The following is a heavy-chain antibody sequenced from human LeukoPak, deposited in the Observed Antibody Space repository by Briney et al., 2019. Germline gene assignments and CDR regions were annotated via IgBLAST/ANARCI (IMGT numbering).Heavy chain of an antibody. D-gene: IGHD3-3*01. CDR3: ARVQRLRFLEWLFPHNWFDP. CDR2: INHSGST. V-gene: IGHV4-34*01. CDR1: GGSFSGYY. Sequence: SETLSLTCAVYGGSFSGYYWSWIRQPPGKGLEWIGEINHSGSTNYNPSLKSRVTISVDTSKNQFSLKLSSVTAADTAVYYCARVQRLRFLEWLFPHNWFDPWGQGTLVTVSS. J-gene: IGHJ5*02.